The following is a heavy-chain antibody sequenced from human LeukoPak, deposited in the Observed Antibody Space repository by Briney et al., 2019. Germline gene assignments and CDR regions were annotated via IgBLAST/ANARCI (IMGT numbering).Heavy chain of an antibody. CDR2: INPNIGGS. V-gene: IGHV1-2*06. Sequence: ASLKVSCKASGYTFTGYYVHWVRQAPGQVLEWMGRINPNIGGSDYAQKFQGRVTMTRDTSLTTAYMDMSRMTSVDTAVYYCARGPSGTGTTVYWGQGTLVTVSS. D-gene: IGHD1-7*01. J-gene: IGHJ4*02. CDR3: ARGPSGTGTTVY. CDR1: GYTFTGYY.